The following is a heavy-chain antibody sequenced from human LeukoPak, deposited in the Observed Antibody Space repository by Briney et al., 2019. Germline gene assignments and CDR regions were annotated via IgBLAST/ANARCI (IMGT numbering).Heavy chain of an antibody. J-gene: IGHJ4*02. CDR2: INPNSGGT. CDR1: GYTVCGYY. Sequence: ASVKVSCNAFGYTVCGYYIHWVRQAPGQGLEWMGWINPNSGGTKYAQKFQGRVTMTRDTSISTAYMELSRLRSDDTAVYYCATEVTDWGQGTLVTVSS. CDR3: ATEVTD. V-gene: IGHV1-2*02. D-gene: IGHD5-18*01.